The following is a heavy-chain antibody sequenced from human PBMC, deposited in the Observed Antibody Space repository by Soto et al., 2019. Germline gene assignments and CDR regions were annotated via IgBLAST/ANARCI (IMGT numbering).Heavy chain of an antibody. Sequence: SQTRSLTCAISGDSVSSNSAAWNWIRQSPSRGLEWLGRTYYRSKWYNDYAVSVKSRITINPDTSKNQFSLQLNSVTPEDTAVYYCARDWAGTSYRDYYYGMDVWGQGTTVTVSS. CDR1: GDSVSSNSAA. D-gene: IGHD1-7*01. J-gene: IGHJ6*02. CDR2: TYYRSKWYN. V-gene: IGHV6-1*01. CDR3: ARDWAGTSYRDYYYGMDV.